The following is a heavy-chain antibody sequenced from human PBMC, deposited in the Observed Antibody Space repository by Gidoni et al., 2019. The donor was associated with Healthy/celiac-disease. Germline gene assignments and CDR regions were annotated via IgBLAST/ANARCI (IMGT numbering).Heavy chain of an antibody. CDR1: GFTFSRYA. CDR2: ISYDGSNK. CDR3: ARARGSGILMDYGMDV. V-gene: IGHV3-30-3*01. D-gene: IGHD2-15*01. J-gene: IGHJ6*02. Sequence: QVQLVESGGGVVQPGRSLRLSCAASGFTFSRYAMHWVRQAPGKGLEWVAVISYDGSNKYYADSVKGRFTISRDNSKNTLYLQMNSLRAEDTAVYYCARARGSGILMDYGMDVWGQGTTVTVSS.